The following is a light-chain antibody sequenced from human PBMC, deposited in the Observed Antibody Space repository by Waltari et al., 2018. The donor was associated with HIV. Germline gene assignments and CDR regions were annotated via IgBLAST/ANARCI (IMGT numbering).Light chain of an antibody. CDR3: CSYAGGSRV. Sequence: QSALTQPRSVSGSPGQSVTISCTGTSSDVGGYNFVSCSQQHPGKVPKLLVYGVSKRPSGVPDRFSGSKSGNTASLTISVLQVEDEGDYYCCSYAGGSRVFGTGTKVTVL. J-gene: IGLJ1*01. CDR1: SSDVGGYNF. CDR2: GVS. V-gene: IGLV2-11*01.